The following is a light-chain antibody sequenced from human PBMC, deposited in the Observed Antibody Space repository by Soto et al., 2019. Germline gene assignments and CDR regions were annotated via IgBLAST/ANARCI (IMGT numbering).Light chain of an antibody. J-gene: IGKJ1*01. Sequence: IQLTQSPSSLSASVGDRVTLTCRASQGISSYLTWYQQKPGKAPKILIYAASTLQSGVPSRFSGSGSGTDFTLTISSLQPEDFATYYCQQYENLPWTFGQGTKVDIK. CDR2: AAS. CDR1: QGISSY. CDR3: QQYENLPWT. V-gene: IGKV1-9*01.